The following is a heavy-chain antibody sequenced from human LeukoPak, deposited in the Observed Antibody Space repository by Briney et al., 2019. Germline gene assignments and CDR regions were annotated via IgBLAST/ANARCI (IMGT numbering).Heavy chain of an antibody. Sequence: ASVKVSCKASGGTLSSYAISWVRQALGQELEWMGWMNPHSDNTAYAQKFQGRVTMTKNTSISTAYMELSSLRSDDTAVYYCTRRANGRRYNWFDTWGQGTLVTVSS. J-gene: IGHJ5*02. CDR1: GGTLSSYA. D-gene: IGHD2-8*01. CDR3: TRRANGRRYNWFDT. CDR2: MNPHSDNT. V-gene: IGHV1-8*02.